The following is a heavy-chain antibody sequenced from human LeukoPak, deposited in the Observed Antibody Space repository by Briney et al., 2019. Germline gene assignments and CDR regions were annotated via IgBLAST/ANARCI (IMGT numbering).Heavy chain of an antibody. CDR1: GFSLTDTRMG. V-gene: IGHV2-26*01. CDR3: ARIRDLCRGFDV. CDR2: IISNDEN. Sequence: SGPTLVNPTETLTLTCTVSGFSLTDTRMGVTWIRQPPGQTLEWLAHIISNDENSYSPSLRRRLSLSKDTSQHQVVLSMTNTDPVDTGTYPCARIRDLCRGFDVWGHGTTVTASS. J-gene: IGHJ6*02.